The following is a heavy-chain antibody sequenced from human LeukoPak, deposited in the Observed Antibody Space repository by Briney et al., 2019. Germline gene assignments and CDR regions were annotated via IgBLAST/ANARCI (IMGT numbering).Heavy chain of an antibody. V-gene: IGHV4-34*01. CDR1: GGSFSGYY. Sequence: SETLSLTCAVYGGSFSGYYWSWIRQPPGKGLEWIGEINPSGSTNYNPSLKSRVTISVDTSKNQFTLKLSSVTAADTAVYYCASAYYDFWSGYYGPADYWGQGTLVTVSS. J-gene: IGHJ4*02. CDR2: INPSGST. D-gene: IGHD3-3*01. CDR3: ASAYYDFWSGYYGPADY.